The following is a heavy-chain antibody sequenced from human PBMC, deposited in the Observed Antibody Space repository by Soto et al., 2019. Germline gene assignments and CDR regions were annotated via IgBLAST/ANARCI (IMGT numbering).Heavy chain of an antibody. Sequence: SLRLSCAASGFTFDDYAMHCVRQAPGKGLEWVSGISWNSGSIGYADSVKGRFTISRDNAKNSLYLQMNSLRAEDTALYYCAKSAGEGVVVVAATPDYYYMDVWGKGTTVTVSS. CDR1: GFTFDDYA. J-gene: IGHJ6*03. CDR2: ISWNSGSI. V-gene: IGHV3-9*01. D-gene: IGHD2-15*01. CDR3: AKSAGEGVVVVAATPDYYYMDV.